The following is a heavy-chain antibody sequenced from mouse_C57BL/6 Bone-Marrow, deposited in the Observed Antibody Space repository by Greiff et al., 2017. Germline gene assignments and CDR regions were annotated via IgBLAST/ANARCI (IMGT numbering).Heavy chain of an antibody. J-gene: IGHJ3*01. CDR2: IDPETGGT. CDR1: GYTFTDYE. Sequence: VQLQQSGAELVRPGASVTLSCKASGYTFTDYEMHWVKQTPVHGLEWIGAIDPETGGTAYNQKFKGKAILTADKSSSTAYMERRSLTSEDSAVYYCTRRRYYYGISPFAYWGQGTLVTVSA. D-gene: IGHD1-1*01. V-gene: IGHV1-15*01. CDR3: TRRRYYYGISPFAY.